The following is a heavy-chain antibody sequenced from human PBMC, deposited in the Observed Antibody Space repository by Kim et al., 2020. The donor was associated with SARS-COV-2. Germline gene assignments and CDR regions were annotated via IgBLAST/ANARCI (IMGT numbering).Heavy chain of an antibody. J-gene: IGHJ4*02. Sequence: ASVKVSCKASGYTFTSYYMHWVRQAPGQGLEWMGIINPSGGSTSYAQKFQGRVTMTRDTSTSTVYMELSSLRSEDTAVYYCARDTLDYYDSSGYYFGDWGQGTLVTVSS. CDR1: GYTFTSYY. CDR3: ARDTLDYYDSSGYYFGD. V-gene: IGHV1-46*01. CDR2: INPSGGST. D-gene: IGHD3-22*01.